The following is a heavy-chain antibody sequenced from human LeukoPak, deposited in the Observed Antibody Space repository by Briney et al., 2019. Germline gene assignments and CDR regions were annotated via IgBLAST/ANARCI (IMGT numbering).Heavy chain of an antibody. J-gene: IGHJ4*02. CDR3: ARTPLGVNIVVVPAAHCDY. CDR1: GGSISSSSYY. V-gene: IGHV4-39*01. D-gene: IGHD2-2*01. Sequence: SETLSLTCTVSGGSISSSSYYWGWIRQPPGKGLEWIGSIYYSGSTYYNPSLKSRVTISVDTSKNQFSLKLSSVTAADTAVYYCARTPLGVNIVVVPAAHCDYWGQGTLVTVSS. CDR2: IYYSGST.